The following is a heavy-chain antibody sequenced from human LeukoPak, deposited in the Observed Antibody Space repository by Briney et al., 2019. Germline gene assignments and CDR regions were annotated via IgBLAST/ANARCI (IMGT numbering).Heavy chain of an antibody. V-gene: IGHV1-2*02. CDR1: GYTFTGYY. CDR3: ASCSSSISWFDP. Sequence: ASVKFSCKASGYTFTGYYMHWVRQAPGQGLEWMGWINPNSGGTNYAQKFQGRVTMTRDTSISTAYMELSRLRSDDTAVYYCASCSSSISWFDPWGQGTLVTVSS. J-gene: IGHJ5*02. CDR2: INPNSGGT. D-gene: IGHD6-13*01.